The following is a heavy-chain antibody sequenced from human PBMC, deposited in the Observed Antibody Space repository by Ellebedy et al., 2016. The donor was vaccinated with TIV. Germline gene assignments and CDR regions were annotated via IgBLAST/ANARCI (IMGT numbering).Heavy chain of an antibody. Sequence: ESLKISXAASGFTFSDYYMSWIRQPPGKGLEWIGEINHSGSTNYNPSLKSRVTISVDTSKNQFSLKLSSVTAADTAVYYYARGRYGYYFDYWGQGTLVTVSS. CDR2: INHSGST. CDR1: GFTFSDYY. CDR3: ARGRYGYYFDY. J-gene: IGHJ4*02. D-gene: IGHD4-17*01. V-gene: IGHV4-34*01.